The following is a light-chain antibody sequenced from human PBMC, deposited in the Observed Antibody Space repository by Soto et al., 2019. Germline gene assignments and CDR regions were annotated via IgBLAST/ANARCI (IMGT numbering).Light chain of an antibody. CDR1: QGISNE. V-gene: IGKV1-6*01. CDR3: LQDYTYPWT. CDR2: GAS. Sequence: IQMTQSPSSLSASVGDRVTITCRASQGISNELGWYQQRPGKAPKVLIYGASNLQSGVPSRFSGSASGTDFTLTISSLQPADFETYYCLQDYTYPWTFGQGTKVEMK. J-gene: IGKJ1*01.